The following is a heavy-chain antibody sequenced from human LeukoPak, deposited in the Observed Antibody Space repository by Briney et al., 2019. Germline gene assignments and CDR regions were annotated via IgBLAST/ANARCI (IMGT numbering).Heavy chain of an antibody. D-gene: IGHD6-25*01. J-gene: IGHJ5*02. CDR1: GYTFTGYY. CDR2: VNPNSGNT. CDR3: AREGAAAEDVNWFDP. Sequence: ASVKVPCKASGYTFTGYYMHWVRQAPGQGLEWMGWVNPNSGNTHYAQKFKDRVTMTRDTSISTAYMELNSLRSDDTAVYYCAREGAAAEDVNWFDPWGQGTLVTVSS. V-gene: IGHV1-2*02.